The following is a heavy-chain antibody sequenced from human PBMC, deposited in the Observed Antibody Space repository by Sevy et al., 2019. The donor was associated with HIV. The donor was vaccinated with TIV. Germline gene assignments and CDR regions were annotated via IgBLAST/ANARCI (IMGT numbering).Heavy chain of an antibody. CDR2: ISYDGSNK. CDR3: AKDRFVKSSDYYHGMDV. V-gene: IGHV3-30*18. J-gene: IGHJ6*02. CDR1: GFTFSSYG. D-gene: IGHD3-16*01. Sequence: GGSLRLSCAASGFTFSSYGMHWVRQAPGKGLEWVAVISYDGSNKYYADSVKGRFTISRDNSKNTLYLQMNSLRAEDTAVYYCAKDRFVKSSDYYHGMDVWGQGTTVTVSS.